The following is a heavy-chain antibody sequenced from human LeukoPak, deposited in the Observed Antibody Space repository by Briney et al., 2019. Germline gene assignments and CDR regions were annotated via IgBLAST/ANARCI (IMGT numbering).Heavy chain of an antibody. D-gene: IGHD6-19*01. CDR2: INPHNGGT. J-gene: IGHJ4*02. CDR1: GYTFTGYY. Sequence: ASVKVSCKASGYTFTGYYMHWVRQAPGQGLEWMGWINPHNGGTNYAQNFQGRVTMTRDTSISTAYMELSRLRADDTAVCYCARVPLYSSGWAIYWGQGTLVTVSS. V-gene: IGHV1-2*02. CDR3: ARVPLYSSGWAIY.